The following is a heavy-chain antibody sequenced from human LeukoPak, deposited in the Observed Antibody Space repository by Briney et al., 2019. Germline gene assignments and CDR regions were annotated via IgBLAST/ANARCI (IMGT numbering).Heavy chain of an antibody. J-gene: IGHJ4*02. CDR3: ARCVDNWNDVDYFDY. Sequence: ASVKVSCKASGYTFSSYGITWVRQAAGQGLEWMGWISDYNDNTNYAQKFQDRVTMTTEISTSTAYMELRSLRSDDTAVYYCARCVDNWNDVDYFDYWGQGTLVTVSS. CDR1: GYTFSSYG. CDR2: ISDYNDNT. V-gene: IGHV1-18*01. D-gene: IGHD1-20*01.